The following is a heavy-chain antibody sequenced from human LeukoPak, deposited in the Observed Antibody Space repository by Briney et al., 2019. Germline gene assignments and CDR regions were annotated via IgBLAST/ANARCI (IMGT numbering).Heavy chain of an antibody. J-gene: IGHJ4*02. V-gene: IGHV3-33*01. CDR1: GFTFSSYG. CDR3: ATTDGPDY. CDR2: IWYDGSNK. Sequence: GGSLRLSCAASGFTFSSYGMHWVRQAPGKGLEWVAVIWYDGSNKYYADSVKGRFTISRDNSKNTLYLQMNSMRAEATAVYYCATTDGPDYWGQGTLVTVSS. D-gene: IGHD5-24*01.